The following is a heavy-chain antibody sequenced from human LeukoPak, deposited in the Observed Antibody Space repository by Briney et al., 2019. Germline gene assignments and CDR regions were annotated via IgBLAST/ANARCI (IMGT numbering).Heavy chain of an antibody. CDR2: IVVGSGNT. CDR1: GFTFTSSA. V-gene: IGHV1-58*01. Sequence: ASVKVSCKASGFTFTSSAVQWVRQARGQRLEWIGWIVVGSGNTNYAQKFQERVTITRDMSTSIAYMELSSLRSEDTAVYYCADTAMVTGAFDIWGQGTMVTVSS. J-gene: IGHJ3*02. D-gene: IGHD5-18*01. CDR3: ADTAMVTGAFDI.